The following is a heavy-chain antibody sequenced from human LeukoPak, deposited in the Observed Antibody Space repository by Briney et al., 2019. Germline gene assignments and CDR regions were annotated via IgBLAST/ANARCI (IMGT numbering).Heavy chain of an antibody. D-gene: IGHD4-17*01. CDR1: RFTFSSYD. J-gene: IGHJ4*02. CDR3: ARSHGDSDYYDY. V-gene: IGHV3-48*03. Sequence: GGSLRLSCAASRFTFSSYDMSWVRQAPGKGLDWISYISGSGSAIFYADSVKGRFTISRDNAKNSLTLEMNSLRAEDTAVYYCARSHGDSDYYDYWGQGTLVTVSS. CDR2: ISGSGSAI.